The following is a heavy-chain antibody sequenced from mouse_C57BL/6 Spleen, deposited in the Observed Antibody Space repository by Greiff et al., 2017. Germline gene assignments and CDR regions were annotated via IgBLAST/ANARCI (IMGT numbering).Heavy chain of an antibody. CDR3: ARPDGSGANDAMDY. CDR1: GYTFTSYG. Sequence: VQLQQSGAELARPGSSVKLSCKASGYTFTSYGMRWVKQRPIQGLEWIGNIDPSDSDTHYNQKFKGKATLTVDKSSSTAYMELSSLTSEDSAVYFCARPDGSGANDAMDYWGQGTSVTVSS. CDR2: IDPSDSDT. V-gene: IGHV1-52*01. D-gene: IGHD1-1*01. J-gene: IGHJ4*01.